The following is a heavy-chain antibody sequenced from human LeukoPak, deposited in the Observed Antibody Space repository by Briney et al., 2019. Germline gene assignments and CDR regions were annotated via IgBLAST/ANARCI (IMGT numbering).Heavy chain of an antibody. V-gene: IGHV7-4-1*02. D-gene: IGHD6-13*01. CDR1: GYTFNNYA. J-gene: IGHJ4*02. Sequence: VASVKVSCKASGYTFNNYAMNWVRQAPAQGPEWVGWINTNTGNPTYAQGLTGRFVFSVDTSVSTAYLQISSLKAEDTAVYYCATSPGIAAPSGYYFDHWGQGTLVTVSS. CDR3: ATSPGIAAPSGYYFDH. CDR2: INTNTGNP.